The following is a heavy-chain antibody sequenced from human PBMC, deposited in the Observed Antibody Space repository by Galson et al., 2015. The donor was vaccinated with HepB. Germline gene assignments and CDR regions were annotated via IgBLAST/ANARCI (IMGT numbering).Heavy chain of an antibody. CDR1: GFSLSTSGVG. Sequence: ALVKPTQTLTLTCTFSGFSLSTSGVGVGWIRQPPGKALEWLALIYWDDDKRYSPSLKSRLTITKDTSKNQVVLTMTNMDPVDTATYYCAHSPRGGSYGVGAFDIWGQGTMVTVSS. CDR2: IYWDDDK. V-gene: IGHV2-5*02. J-gene: IGHJ3*02. D-gene: IGHD1-26*01. CDR3: AHSPRGGSYGVGAFDI.